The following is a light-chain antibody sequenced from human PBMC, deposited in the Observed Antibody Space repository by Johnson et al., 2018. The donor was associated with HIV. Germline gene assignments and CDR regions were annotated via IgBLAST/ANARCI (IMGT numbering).Light chain of an antibody. Sequence: QAVLTQPPSVSAAPGQKVTISCSGSSSNIGNNYVSWYQQLPGTAPKLLIYDNNKRPSGIPDRFSGSKSGTSATLGITGLQTGEEADYQCGTGDDILCVFVFASETTVT. J-gene: IGLJ1*01. CDR1: SSNIGNNY. CDR2: DNN. CDR3: GTGDDILCVFV. V-gene: IGLV1-51*01.